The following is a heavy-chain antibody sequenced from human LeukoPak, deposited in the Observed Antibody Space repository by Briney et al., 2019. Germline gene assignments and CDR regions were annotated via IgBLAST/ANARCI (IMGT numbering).Heavy chain of an antibody. CDR3: AREPLLNYNWFDP. CDR1: GGSFSGYY. J-gene: IGHJ5*02. Sequence: SETLSLTCAVYGGSFSGYYWSWIRQPPGKGLEWIGEINHSGSTNYNPSLKSRVTISVDTSKNQFSLKLSSVTAADTAVYYCAREPLLNYNWFDPWGQGTPVTVSS. CDR2: INHSGST. D-gene: IGHD1-14*01. V-gene: IGHV4-34*01.